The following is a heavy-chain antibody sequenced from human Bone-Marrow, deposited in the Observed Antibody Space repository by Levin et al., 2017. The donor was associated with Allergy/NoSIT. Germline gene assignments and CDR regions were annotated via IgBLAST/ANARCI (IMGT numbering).Heavy chain of an antibody. J-gene: IGHJ6*02. CDR1: GGSISDYY. CDR2: IYDSGTA. D-gene: IGHD3-10*01. Sequence: PGGSLRLSCTVSGGSISDYYWTWIRQPPRKGLEWIGYIYDSGTANYNPSLKSRVTISLDTSKNQFSLKLNSVTAADTATYYCARDRRYYYGSRSYGHYFYCYGMDVWGQGTTVTVSS. CDR3: ARDRRYYYGSRSYGHYFYCYGMDV. V-gene: IGHV4-59*01.